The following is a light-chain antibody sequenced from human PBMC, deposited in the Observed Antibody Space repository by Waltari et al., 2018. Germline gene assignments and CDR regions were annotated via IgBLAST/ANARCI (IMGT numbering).Light chain of an antibody. V-gene: IGKV1-5*03. CDR3: QQYNSYHT. J-gene: IGKJ2*01. CDR1: QSISTW. Sequence: DIQMTQSPSTLSASVGDRITITCRASQSISTWLAWYQQKPGKAPKRLIYKASNLESGVPSRVSGSGSGTEFTLTISSLQPDDFATYYCQQYNSYHTFGQGTKLEIK. CDR2: KAS.